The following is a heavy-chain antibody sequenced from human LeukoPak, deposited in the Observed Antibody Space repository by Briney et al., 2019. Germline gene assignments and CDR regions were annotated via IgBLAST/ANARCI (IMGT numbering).Heavy chain of an antibody. J-gene: IGHJ4*02. Sequence: GGSPRLSCAASGFTFSSYAMSWVRQAPGKGLEWVSAISGSGGSTYYADSVKGRFTISRDNSKNTLYLQMNSLRAEDTAVYYCAKGRGSSGWYLVDDYWGQGALVTVSS. CDR2: ISGSGGST. V-gene: IGHV3-23*01. D-gene: IGHD6-19*01. CDR3: AKGRGSSGWYLVDDY. CDR1: GFTFSSYA.